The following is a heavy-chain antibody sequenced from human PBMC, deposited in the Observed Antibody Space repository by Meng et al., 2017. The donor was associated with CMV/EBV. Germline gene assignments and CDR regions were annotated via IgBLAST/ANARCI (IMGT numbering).Heavy chain of an antibody. CDR2: ISSSSSYT. CDR1: GFTFSDYY. CDR3: ARDDYGDYPGY. V-gene: IGHV3-11*06. J-gene: IGHJ4*02. D-gene: IGHD4-17*01. Sequence: QVQLVEAGGGLVKPGGSLRLSCAASGFTFSDYYMSWIRQAPGKGLEWVPYISSSSSYTNYADSVKGRFTISRDNAKNSLYLQMNSLRAEDTAVYYCARDDYGDYPGYWGQGTLVTVSS.